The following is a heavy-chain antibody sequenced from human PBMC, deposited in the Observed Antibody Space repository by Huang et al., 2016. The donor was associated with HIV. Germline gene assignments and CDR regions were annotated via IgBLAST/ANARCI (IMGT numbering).Heavy chain of an antibody. CDR1: GGSISGSRYY. CDR3: ARGQSGPSQWLASLGNYYYYMDV. V-gene: IGHV4-39*01. CDR2: IYYSGDS. J-gene: IGHJ6*03. D-gene: IGHD6-19*01. Sequence: QLQLQESDPGPVKPSATLSLTCSVSGGSISGSRYYWGWIRQPPGKGLEWIGSIYYSGDSHYSPSLKSRVTISVDTSKNQFSLKLSSVTAADTAVYYCARGQSGPSQWLASLGNYYYYMDVWGKGTTVTVSS.